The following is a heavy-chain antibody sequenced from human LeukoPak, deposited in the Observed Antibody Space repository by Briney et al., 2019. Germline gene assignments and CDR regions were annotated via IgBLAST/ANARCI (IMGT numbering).Heavy chain of an antibody. CDR3: ARVVLRFLEWLPYFDY. D-gene: IGHD3-3*01. V-gene: IGHV4-59*08. CDR1: GGSISSYY. Sequence: SETLSLTCTVSGGSISSYYWSWIRQPPGKGLEWIGYIYYSGSTNYNPSLKSRVTISVDTSKNQFSLKLSSVTAADTAVYYCARVVLRFLEWLPYFDYWGQGTLVTVSS. J-gene: IGHJ4*02. CDR2: IYYSGST.